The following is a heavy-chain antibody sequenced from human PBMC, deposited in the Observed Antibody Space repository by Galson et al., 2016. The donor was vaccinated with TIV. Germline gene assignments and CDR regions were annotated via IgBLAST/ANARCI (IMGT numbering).Heavy chain of an antibody. V-gene: IGHV3-23*01. Sequence: SLRLSCAASGFTFSNFAMHWVRQAPGKGLEWVSSISATGGSPYYADSVKGRFTTSRDNSKDQLYLQMNSLRAEDTAVYYCAKTIAVSGVLINYFYYGMDVWGHGTTVSVSS. J-gene: IGHJ6*02. CDR2: ISATGGSP. D-gene: IGHD3-3*01. CDR1: GFTFSNFA. CDR3: AKTIAVSGVLINYFYYGMDV.